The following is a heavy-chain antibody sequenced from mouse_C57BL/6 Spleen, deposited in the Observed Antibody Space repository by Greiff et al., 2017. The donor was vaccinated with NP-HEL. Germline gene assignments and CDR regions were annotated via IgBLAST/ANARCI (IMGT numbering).Heavy chain of an antibody. Sequence: QVQLQQPGAELVRPGTSVKLSCKASGYTFTSYWMHWVKQRPGQGLEWIGVIDPSDSYTNYNQKFKGKATLTVDTSSSTAYMQLSSLTSEDSAVYYCARGTAQATWGQGTTLTVSS. V-gene: IGHV1-59*01. D-gene: IGHD3-2*02. CDR2: IDPSDSYT. J-gene: IGHJ2*01. CDR3: ARGTAQAT. CDR1: GYTFTSYW.